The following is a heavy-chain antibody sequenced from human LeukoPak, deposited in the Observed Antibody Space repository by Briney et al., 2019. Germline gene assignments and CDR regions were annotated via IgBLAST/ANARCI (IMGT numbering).Heavy chain of an antibody. CDR1: GFTFDDYA. J-gene: IGHJ4*02. CDR3: AKDLGRFGELSYYFDY. Sequence: GGSLRLSCAASGFTFDDYAMHWVRQAPGKGLEWVSGISWNSGSIGYADSVKGRFTISRDNAKNSLYLQMNSLRAEDTALYYCAKDLGRFGELSYYFDYWGQGTLVTVSS. D-gene: IGHD3-10*01. V-gene: IGHV3-9*01. CDR2: ISWNSGSI.